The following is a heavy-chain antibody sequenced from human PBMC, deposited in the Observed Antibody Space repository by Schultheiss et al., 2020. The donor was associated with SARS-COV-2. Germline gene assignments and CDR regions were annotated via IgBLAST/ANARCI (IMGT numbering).Heavy chain of an antibody. CDR2: IWYDGSNK. V-gene: IGHV3-33*01. Sequence: GGSLRLSCAASGFTFSSYGMHWVRQAPGKGLEWVAVIWYDGSNKYYADSVKGRFTISRDNSKNTLYLQMNSLRAEDTAVYYCAAEPPYYYGMDVWGQGTTVTVSS. CDR3: AAEPPYYYGMDV. CDR1: GFTFSSYG. J-gene: IGHJ6*02. D-gene: IGHD1-14*01.